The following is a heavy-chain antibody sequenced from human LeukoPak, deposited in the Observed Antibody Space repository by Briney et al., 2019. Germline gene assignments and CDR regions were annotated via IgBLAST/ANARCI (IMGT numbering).Heavy chain of an antibody. J-gene: IGHJ6*02. CDR1: GFTFSSYG. CDR2: ISYDGSNK. CDR3: AKDQYCSGGSCYRTGYYYGMDV. V-gene: IGHV3-30*18. Sequence: PGRSLRLSCSASGFTFSSYGMHWVRQAPGKGLEWVPVISYDGSNKFHADSVKGRFTISRDNSKNTLYLQMNSLRADDTAVYYCAKDQYCSGGSCYRTGYYYGMDVWGQGTTVTVSS. D-gene: IGHD2-15*01.